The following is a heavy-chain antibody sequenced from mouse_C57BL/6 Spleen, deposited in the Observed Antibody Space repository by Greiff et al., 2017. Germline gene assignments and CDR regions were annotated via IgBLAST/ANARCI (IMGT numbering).Heavy chain of an antibody. CDR1: GYSFTGYS. V-gene: IGHV1-42*01. CDR2: INPSTGGT. J-gene: IGHJ2*01. Sequence: EVPLMESGPELVKPGASVKISCKASGYSFTGYSMTWVKQSPEKSLEWIGAINPSTGGTTYNQKFKAKVTLTVDKSSSTAYMQLKSLTSEDSAVXDCAREYYGSSPYYFDYWGQGTTLTVSS. D-gene: IGHD1-1*01. CDR3: AREYYGSSPYYFDY.